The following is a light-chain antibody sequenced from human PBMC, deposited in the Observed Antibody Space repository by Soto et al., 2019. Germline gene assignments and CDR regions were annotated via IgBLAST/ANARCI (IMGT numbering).Light chain of an antibody. CDR3: QAWDSNTVV. CDR1: KLGEKY. Sequence: SYELTQPPSVSVSPGQTASIACSGDKLGEKYACWYQQKPGQSPVLVMYQDNKRPSGIPERFSGSNSGNTATLTISGTQAMDEADYYCQAWDSNTVVFGGGTKLTVL. J-gene: IGLJ2*01. V-gene: IGLV3-1*01. CDR2: QDN.